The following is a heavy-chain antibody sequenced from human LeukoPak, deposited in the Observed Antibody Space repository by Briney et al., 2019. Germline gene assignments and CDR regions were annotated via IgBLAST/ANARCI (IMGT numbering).Heavy chain of an antibody. D-gene: IGHD6-19*01. CDR2: ISGSGGST. CDR3: AKGSYSSGWYVHFDY. J-gene: IGHJ4*02. CDR1: GFTFSSYS. V-gene: IGHV3-23*01. Sequence: GGSLRLSCAASGFTFSSYSMNWVRQAPGKGLEWVSAISGSGGSTYYADSVKGRFTISRDNSKNTLYLQMNSLRAEDTAVYYCAKGSYSSGWYVHFDYRGQGTLVTVSS.